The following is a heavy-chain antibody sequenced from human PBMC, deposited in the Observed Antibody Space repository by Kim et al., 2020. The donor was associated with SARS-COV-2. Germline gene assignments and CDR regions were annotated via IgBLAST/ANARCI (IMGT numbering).Heavy chain of an antibody. Sequence: SVKVSCKASGGTFSSYAISWVRQAPGQGLEWMGRIIHILGIANYAQKFQGRVTITADTATSTAYMELSSLSSEDTAVYYCARGGATLWGENYYYCGMDVWGQGTTVTGSS. CDR1: GGTFSSYA. D-gene: IGHD3-16*01. J-gene: IGHJ6*01. V-gene: IGHV1-69*04. CDR3: ARGGATLWGENYYYCGMDV. CDR2: IIHILGIA.